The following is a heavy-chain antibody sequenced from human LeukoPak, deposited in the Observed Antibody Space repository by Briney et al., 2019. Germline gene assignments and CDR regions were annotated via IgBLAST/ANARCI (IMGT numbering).Heavy chain of an antibody. J-gene: IGHJ4*02. CDR1: GGSFSGYY. CDR2: TNHSGST. D-gene: IGHD3-10*01. Sequence: SETLSLTCAVYGGSFSGYYWSWIRQPPGKGLEWIGETNHSGSTNYNPSLKSRVTISVDTSKNQFSLKLSSVTAADTAVYYCARARLTYYYGSGSYTFDYWGQGTLVTVSS. CDR3: ARARLTYYYGSGSYTFDY. V-gene: IGHV4-34*01.